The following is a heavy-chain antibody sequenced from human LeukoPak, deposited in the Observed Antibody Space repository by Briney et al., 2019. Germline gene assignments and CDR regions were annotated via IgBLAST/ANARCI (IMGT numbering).Heavy chain of an antibody. J-gene: IGHJ1*01. Sequence: PGGSLRLSCAASGFTFCRYEINWVRQAPGKGLEWVSYISSSGGTIYYADSVKGRFTISRDNAKNSLYLQMNSLRAEDTAVYYCARAKMITAGGAFDIWGQGTLVTVSS. V-gene: IGHV3-48*03. CDR2: ISSSGGTI. CDR3: ARAKMITAGGAFDI. D-gene: IGHD3-16*01. CDR1: GFTFCRYE.